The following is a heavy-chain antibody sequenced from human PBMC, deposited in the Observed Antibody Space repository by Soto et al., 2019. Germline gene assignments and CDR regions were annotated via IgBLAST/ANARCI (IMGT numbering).Heavy chain of an antibody. CDR3: ARVRHPLDP. CDR1: GAAVSSIQW. Sequence: LRETLSLTCAVSGAAVSSIQWWTWVRQPPGKGLEWIGEIYYRGSTNYNPSLEGRVTISVDKSKNQLSLKLTSVTAADTAVYYCARVRHPLDPWGQGTLVTVSS. CDR2: IYYRGST. V-gene: IGHV4-4*03. J-gene: IGHJ5*02.